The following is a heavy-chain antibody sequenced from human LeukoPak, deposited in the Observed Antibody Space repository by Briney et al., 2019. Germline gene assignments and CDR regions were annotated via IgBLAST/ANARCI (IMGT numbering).Heavy chain of an antibody. CDR2: IGSTI. V-gene: IGHV3-11*04. D-gene: IGHD3-22*01. Sequence: PGGSLRLSCGASGFTFSDYYMSWIRQAPGKGLEWVSYIGSTIYYADSVKGRFTISRDNAKNSLYLQMNSLRAEDTAVYYCAREDDSSGYYYWGQGTLVTVSS. CDR3: AREDDSSGYYY. J-gene: IGHJ4*02. CDR1: GFTFSDYY.